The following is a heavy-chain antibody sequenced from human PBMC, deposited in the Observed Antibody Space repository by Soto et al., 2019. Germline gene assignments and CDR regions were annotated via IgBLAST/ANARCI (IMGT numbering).Heavy chain of an antibody. CDR3: AAGVWSDYYGSGSYFGGMDV. CDR2: IVVGSGNT. CDR1: GFTFTSSA. D-gene: IGHD3-10*01. Sequence: ASVNVSCKASGFTFTSSAVQWVRQARGQRLEWIGWIVVGSGNTNYAQKFQERVTITRDMSTSTAYMELSSLRSEDTAVYYCAAGVWSDYYGSGSYFGGMDVWGQGTTVTVSS. J-gene: IGHJ6*02. V-gene: IGHV1-58*01.